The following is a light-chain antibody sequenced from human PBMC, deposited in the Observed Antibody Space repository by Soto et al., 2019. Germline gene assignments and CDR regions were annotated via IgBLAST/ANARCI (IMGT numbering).Light chain of an antibody. CDR2: GAS. Sequence: EIVLTQSPGTLSLSPGERATFSCRASQSVSSSYLAWYQQRPGQAPRLLIYGASSRATGIPDRFSGSGSGTDFTLTISKLEPEDFPVYYCQHFHNSPLTFGQGTRLEIK. CDR1: QSVSSSY. CDR3: QHFHNSPLT. V-gene: IGKV3-20*01. J-gene: IGKJ5*01.